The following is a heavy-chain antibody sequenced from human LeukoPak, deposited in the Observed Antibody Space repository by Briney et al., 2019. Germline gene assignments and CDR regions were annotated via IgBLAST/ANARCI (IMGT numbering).Heavy chain of an antibody. Sequence: SETLSLTCTVSGGSISSYYWSWIRQPPGKGLEWIGYIYYSGSTNYNPSLKSRVTISVDTSKNQFSLKLSSVTAADTAVYYCASAKDSFNDYGDYVRAFDIWGQGTMVTVSS. CDR1: GGSISSYY. J-gene: IGHJ3*02. CDR3: ASAKDSFNDYGDYVRAFDI. V-gene: IGHV4-59*01. D-gene: IGHD4-17*01. CDR2: IYYSGST.